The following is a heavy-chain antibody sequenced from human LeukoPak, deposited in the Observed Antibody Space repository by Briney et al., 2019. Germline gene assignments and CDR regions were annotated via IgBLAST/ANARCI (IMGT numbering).Heavy chain of an antibody. J-gene: IGHJ5*02. CDR2: ISSSSSTI. Sequence: RGSLRLSCAASGFTFSSYAMSWVRQAPGKGLEWVSYISSSSSTIYYADSVKGRFTISRDNAKNSLYLQMNSLRAEDTAVYYCARGNRIDYGDYSNWFDPWGQGTLVTVSS. V-gene: IGHV3-48*04. CDR1: GFTFSSYA. D-gene: IGHD4-17*01. CDR3: ARGNRIDYGDYSNWFDP.